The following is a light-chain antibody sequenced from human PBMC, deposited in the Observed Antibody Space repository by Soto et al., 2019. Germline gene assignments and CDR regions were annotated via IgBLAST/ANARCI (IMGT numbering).Light chain of an antibody. CDR2: AAS. V-gene: IGKV3-20*01. CDR1: QSVSSDY. CDR3: QQYSVSVGT. J-gene: IGKJ1*01. Sequence: EIVLPQSPGTLSLSPGERATLSCRASQSVSSDYLAWYQQRPGQAPRLLIYAASSRATGIPDRFSGSGSGTDFTLTISRLEPEDFAVYYCQQYSVSVGTFGQGTKVDIK.